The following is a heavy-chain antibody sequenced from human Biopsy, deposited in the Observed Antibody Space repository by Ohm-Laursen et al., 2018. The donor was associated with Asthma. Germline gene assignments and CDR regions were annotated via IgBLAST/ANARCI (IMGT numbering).Heavy chain of an antibody. J-gene: IGHJ4*02. V-gene: IGHV3-30-3*01. CDR2: ISYDGSSI. CDR1: RVTYE. Sequence: SLRISCTASRVTYEMHWVRQAPGKGLGWVAVISYDGSSIYYAASVKGRFTISRDNSKNTLSLQMNSLTAEDRAVYYCAREGVAGTHIEDWGQGTLVSVSS. CDR3: AREGVAGTHIED. D-gene: IGHD6-19*01.